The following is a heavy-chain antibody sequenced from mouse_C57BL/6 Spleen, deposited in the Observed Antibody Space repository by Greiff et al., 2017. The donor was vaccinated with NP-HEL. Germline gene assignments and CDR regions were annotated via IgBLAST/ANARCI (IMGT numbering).Heavy chain of an antibody. CDR2: INPSNGGT. CDR1: GYTFTSYW. Sequence: QVHVKQSGTELVKPGASVKLSCKASGYTFTSYWMHWVKQRPGQGLEWIGNINPSNGGTNYNEKFKSKATLTVDKSSSTAYMQLSSLTSEDSAVYYCARYYGNPYAMDYWGQGTSVTVSS. CDR3: ARYYGNPYAMDY. J-gene: IGHJ4*01. V-gene: IGHV1-53*01. D-gene: IGHD2-1*01.